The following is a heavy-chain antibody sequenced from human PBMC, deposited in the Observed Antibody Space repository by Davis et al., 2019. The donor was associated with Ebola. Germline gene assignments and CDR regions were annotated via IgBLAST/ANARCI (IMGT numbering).Heavy chain of an antibody. CDR1: SRSLSSTSYY. V-gene: IGHV4-39*01. D-gene: IGHD6-13*01. CDR2: IYYRGST. J-gene: IGHJ4*02. CDR3: ANSHSSNWWGFNY. Sequence: PSQTLSPTCTLVSRSLSSTSYYCGWTREPPGKGLEWIGSIYYRGSTYYSPSLKSRVTISVDTSENQFSLRLSSVTAADTAVYYCANSHSSNWWGFNYWGQGTLVTVSS.